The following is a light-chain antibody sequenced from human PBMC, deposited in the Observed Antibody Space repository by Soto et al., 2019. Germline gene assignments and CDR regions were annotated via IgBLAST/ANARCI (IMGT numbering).Light chain of an antibody. CDR3: PQRSNLFT. Sequence: EIVLTQSPATLSLSPGERATLSCRASPSLSNFLAWYQQKPGQAPRLLIYDASNRATGIPVSFSGSGSGTDFTLTISSLEPEDFAVYYWPQRSNLFTFGPGTTVEIK. CDR2: DAS. V-gene: IGKV3-11*01. CDR1: PSLSNF. J-gene: IGKJ3*01.